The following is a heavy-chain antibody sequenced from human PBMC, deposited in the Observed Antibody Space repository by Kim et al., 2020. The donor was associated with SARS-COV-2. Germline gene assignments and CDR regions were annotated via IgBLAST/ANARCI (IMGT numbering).Heavy chain of an antibody. V-gene: IGHV4-34*01. D-gene: IGHD2-15*01. J-gene: IGHJ5*02. Sequence: SETLSLICAVYGGSFSGYYWSWIRQPPGKGLEWIGEINHSGSTNYNPSLKSRVTISVDTSKNQFSLKLSSVTAADTAVYYCARRRYVVVGLNWFDPWGQGTLVTVSS. CDR1: GGSFSGYY. CDR2: INHSGST. CDR3: ARRRYVVVGLNWFDP.